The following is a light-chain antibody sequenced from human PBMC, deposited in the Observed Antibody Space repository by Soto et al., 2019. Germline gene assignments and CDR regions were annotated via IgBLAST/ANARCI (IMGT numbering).Light chain of an antibody. V-gene: IGLV7-43*01. CDR2: NAF. Sequence: QAVVTQEPSLTVPPGGTVTLTCALSTGAVTTGNLPNWLQQKPGQVPRALIYNAFSRHSWTPARFSASLLGGKAVPTLSDVQPDDEADYYCLLYAGGARFFGGGTKVTVL. CDR3: LLYAGGARF. J-gene: IGLJ2*01. CDR1: TGAVTTGNL.